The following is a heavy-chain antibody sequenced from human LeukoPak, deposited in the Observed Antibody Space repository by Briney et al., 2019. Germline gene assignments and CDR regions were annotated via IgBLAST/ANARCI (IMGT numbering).Heavy chain of an antibody. CDR1: GFTFGSCW. CDR2: INHSGST. J-gene: IGHJ3*02. V-gene: IGHV4-34*01. CDR3: ASRYITMIVVADI. D-gene: IGHD3-22*01. Sequence: GSLRLSCAASGFTFGSCWMSWVRQTPGKGLEWIGEINHSGSTNYNPSLKSRVTISVDTSKNQFSLKLSSVTAADTAVYYCASRYITMIVVADIWGQGTMVTVSS.